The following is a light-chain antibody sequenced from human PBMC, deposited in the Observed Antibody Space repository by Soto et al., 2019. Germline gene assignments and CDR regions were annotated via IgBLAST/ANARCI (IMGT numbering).Light chain of an antibody. V-gene: IGKV1-5*03. J-gene: IGKJ1*01. CDR1: LSVSTW. CDR3: QQYSTYPYT. CDR2: KAS. Sequence: DIQMTQSPSTLSASVGDRVTITCRASLSVSTWLAWYQQKPGQAPKLLIYKASIFKSGVPSRFSGGGSGTEFTLTISSLQPDDFATYHCQQYSTYPYTFGQGTKVEIK.